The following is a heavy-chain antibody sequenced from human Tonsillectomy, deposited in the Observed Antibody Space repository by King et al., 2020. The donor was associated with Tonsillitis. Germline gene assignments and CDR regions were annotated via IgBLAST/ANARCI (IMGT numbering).Heavy chain of an antibody. D-gene: IGHD6-19*01. CDR2: SSWNSGGI. CDR3: AKAYTSGCYTPPFDY. V-gene: IGHV3-9*01. J-gene: IGHJ4*02. Sequence: VQLVESGGGLVQPGRSLRLSCAASGFKFDEYAMHWVRQAPGKGLEWVSGSSWNSGGIGYAASVKGRFTISSDNAKNSLFLQVNSLRAEDTALYYCAKAYTSGCYTPPFDYWGQGTLITVSS. CDR1: GFKFDEYA.